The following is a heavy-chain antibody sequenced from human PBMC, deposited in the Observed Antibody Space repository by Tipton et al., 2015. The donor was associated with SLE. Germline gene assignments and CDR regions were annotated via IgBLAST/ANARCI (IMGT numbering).Heavy chain of an antibody. CDR1: GFTFSSYS. Sequence: GSLRLSCAASGFTFSSYSMNWVRQAPGKGLEWVSYISSSSGTIYYADSVKGRFTISRDNAKNSLYLQMNSLRAEDTAVYYCARIAVAGRDYWGQGTLVTVSS. CDR2: ISSSSGTI. V-gene: IGHV3-48*01. CDR3: ARIAVAGRDY. D-gene: IGHD6-19*01. J-gene: IGHJ4*02.